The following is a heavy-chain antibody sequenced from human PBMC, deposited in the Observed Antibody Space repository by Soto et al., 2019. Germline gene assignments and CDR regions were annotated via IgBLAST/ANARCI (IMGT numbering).Heavy chain of an antibody. Sequence: EVQLLESGGGLVQPGGSLRLSCAASGFTFSSYAMSWVRQAPGKGLEWVSAISGSGGSTYYADSVKGRFTISRDNSKNTLYLQMNSLRAEDTAVYYCAKDGDGYYDSSGYYYDNWGQGTLVTVSS. D-gene: IGHD3-22*01. CDR1: GFTFSSYA. V-gene: IGHV3-23*01. CDR3: AKDGDGYYDSSGYYYDN. J-gene: IGHJ4*02. CDR2: ISGSGGST.